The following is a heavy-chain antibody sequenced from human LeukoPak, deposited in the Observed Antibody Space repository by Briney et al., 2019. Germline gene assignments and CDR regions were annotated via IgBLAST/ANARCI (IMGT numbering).Heavy chain of an antibody. CDR3: AKDTGSTVAFDL. V-gene: IGHV3-23*01. Sequence: PGGSLRLSCAASGFTFIKYAMSWVRQAPGKGLEWVSAVSGNGDTTYYADSVKGRFSVSRDTSKNRLYPQMSSLRAEDTAVYYCAKDTGSTVAFDLWGQGTMVTVSS. CDR2: VSGNGDTT. D-gene: IGHD2-2*01. J-gene: IGHJ3*01. CDR1: GFTFIKYA.